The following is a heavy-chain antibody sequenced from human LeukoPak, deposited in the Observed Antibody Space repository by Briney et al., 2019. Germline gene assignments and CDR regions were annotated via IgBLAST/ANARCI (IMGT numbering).Heavy chain of an antibody. D-gene: IGHD6-6*01. Sequence: GGSLRLSCAASGFTFSSYGMHWVRQAPGKGLEGVAVIWYDRSNKYYADSVKGRFTISRDNSKNTLYLQMNSLRAEDTAVYYCARDWSSIAARPGAFDIWGQGTMVTVSS. J-gene: IGHJ3*02. CDR3: ARDWSSIAARPGAFDI. CDR1: GFTFSSYG. CDR2: IWYDRSNK. V-gene: IGHV3-33*01.